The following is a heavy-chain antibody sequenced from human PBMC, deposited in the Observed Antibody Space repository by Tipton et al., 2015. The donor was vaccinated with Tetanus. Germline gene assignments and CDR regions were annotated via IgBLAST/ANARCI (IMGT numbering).Heavy chain of an antibody. J-gene: IGHJ4*02. CDR3: ARTVTFWSGYENSYYFDF. CDR1: GASVSQYH. D-gene: IGHD3-3*01. CDR2: VYYSGDI. V-gene: IGHV4-59*02. Sequence: TLSLTCSVSGASVSQYHWSWIRQPLGEGLEWIGYVYYSGDINYNPSLKSRVTMSVDTSKNRFSLKLRSVKGADSAVYYCARTVTFWSGYENSYYFDFWGQGILVAVSS.